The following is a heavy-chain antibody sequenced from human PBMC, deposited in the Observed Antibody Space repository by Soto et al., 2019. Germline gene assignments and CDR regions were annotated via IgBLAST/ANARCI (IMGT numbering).Heavy chain of an antibody. CDR1: GGTFSSYT. CDR2: IIPILGIA. D-gene: IGHD5-18*01. Sequence: GASVKVSCKASGGTFSSYTISWVRQAPGQGLEWMGGIIPILGIANYAQKFQGRVTITADKSTSTAYMELSSLRSEDTAVYYCARAVGIQLWLLSSYGMDVWGQGTTVTVSS. V-gene: IGHV1-69*10. CDR3: ARAVGIQLWLLSSYGMDV. J-gene: IGHJ6*02.